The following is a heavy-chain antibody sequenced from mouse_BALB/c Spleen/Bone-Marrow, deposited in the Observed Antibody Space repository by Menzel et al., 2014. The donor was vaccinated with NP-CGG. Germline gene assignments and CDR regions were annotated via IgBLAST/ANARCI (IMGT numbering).Heavy chain of an antibody. CDR2: IRNKANGYTT. V-gene: IGHV7-3*02. Sequence: EVKLVESGGGLVQPGGSLRLSCATSGFTFTDYYMSWVRQPPGKALEWLGFIRNKANGYTTEYSASVKGRFTISRDNSQSILYLQMNTLRAEDSATYYCARDLYYYGSSYDYFDYWGQGTTLTVSS. J-gene: IGHJ2*01. CDR3: ARDLYYYGSSYDYFDY. D-gene: IGHD1-1*01. CDR1: GFTFTDYY.